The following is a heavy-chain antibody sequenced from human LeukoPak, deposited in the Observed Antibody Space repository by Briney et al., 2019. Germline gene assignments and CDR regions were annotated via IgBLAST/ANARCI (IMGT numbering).Heavy chain of an antibody. CDR1: GGSISSYY. V-gene: IGHV4-59*01. CDR2: IYYSGST. J-gene: IGHJ3*02. D-gene: IGHD6-13*01. CDR3: ARVLAAAGTGAFDI. Sequence: PSETLSLTCTVSGGSISSYYWSWIRQPPGKGLEWIGYIYYSGSTNYNPSLKSRVTISADASKNQFSLKLSSVTAADTAVYYCARVLAAAGTGAFDIWGQGTMVTVSS.